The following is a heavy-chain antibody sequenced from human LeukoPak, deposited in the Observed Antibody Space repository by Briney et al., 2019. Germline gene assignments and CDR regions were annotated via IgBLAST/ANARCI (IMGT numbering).Heavy chain of an antibody. CDR1: GFTFSSYA. V-gene: IGHV3-21*01. CDR2: ISSSSSYI. CDR3: ARDLRPDTAMVSAYDY. Sequence: GGSLRLSCAASGFTFSSYAMSWVRQAPGKGLEWVSSISSSSSYIYYADSVKGRFTISRDNAKNSLYLQMNSLRAEDTAVYYCARDLRPDTAMVSAYDYWGQGTLVTVSS. D-gene: IGHD5-18*01. J-gene: IGHJ4*02.